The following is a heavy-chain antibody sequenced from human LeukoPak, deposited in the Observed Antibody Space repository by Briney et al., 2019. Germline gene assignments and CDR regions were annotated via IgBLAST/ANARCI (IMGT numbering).Heavy chain of an antibody. J-gene: IGHJ5*02. D-gene: IGHD2-2*01. V-gene: IGHV4-38-2*01. CDR2: IYHSGST. Sequence: SETLSLTCAVSGYSISSGYYWGWIRQPPGKGLEWIGSIYHSGSTYYNPSLKSRVTISVDTSKNQFSLKLSSVTAADTAVYYCARPREDPQDFVVVPAAFDPWGQGTLVTVSS. CDR3: ARPREDPQDFVVVPAAFDP. CDR1: GYSISSGYY.